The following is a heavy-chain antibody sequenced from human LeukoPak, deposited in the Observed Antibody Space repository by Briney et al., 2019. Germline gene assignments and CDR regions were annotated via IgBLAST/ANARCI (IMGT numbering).Heavy chain of an antibody. CDR1: GSTFSDYY. V-gene: IGHV3-9*03. Sequence: GGSLRLSCAASGSTFSDYYMSWIRQAPGKGLEWVSGISWNSGNIGYADSVKGRFTISRDNAKNSLYLQMNSLRAEDMALYYCAKGSSFYYYSSAWFDYWGQGTLVTVSS. CDR2: ISWNSGNI. D-gene: IGHD3-22*01. J-gene: IGHJ4*02. CDR3: AKGSSFYYYSSAWFDY.